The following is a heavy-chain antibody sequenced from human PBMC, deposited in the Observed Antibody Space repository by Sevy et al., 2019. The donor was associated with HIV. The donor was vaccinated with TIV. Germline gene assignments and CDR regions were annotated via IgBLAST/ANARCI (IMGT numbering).Heavy chain of an antibody. Sequence: ASVKVSCKASGYTFTSYGISWVRQAPGQGLEWMGWISAYNGNTNYSQKLQGRGTMTTDTSTSTAYMELRSLRSDDTAVDYCARVRRFYDSSGYYSASVNWFDPWGQGTLVTVSS. V-gene: IGHV1-18*01. J-gene: IGHJ5*02. CDR1: GYTFTSYG. CDR3: ARVRRFYDSSGYYSASVNWFDP. D-gene: IGHD3-22*01. CDR2: ISAYNGNT.